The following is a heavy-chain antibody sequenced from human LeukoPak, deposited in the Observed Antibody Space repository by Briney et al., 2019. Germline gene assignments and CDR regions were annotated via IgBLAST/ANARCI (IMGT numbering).Heavy chain of an antibody. D-gene: IGHD3-10*01. CDR3: AKAQRGGVFIWFAFDY. V-gene: IGHV3-30*02. CDR1: GFTFSSYA. J-gene: IGHJ4*02. CDR2: IRYDGSNK. Sequence: PGGSLRLSCAASGFTFSSYAMQWVRQAPGKGLEWVALIRYDGSNKYYADSVKGRFTISRDNSKNTLYLQMNSLRAEDTAVYYCAKAQRGGVFIWFAFDYWGQGTLVTVSS.